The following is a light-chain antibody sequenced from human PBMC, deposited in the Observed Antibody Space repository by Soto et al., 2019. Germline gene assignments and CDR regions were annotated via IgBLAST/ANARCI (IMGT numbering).Light chain of an antibody. CDR3: CSYAGSYTYV. CDR2: DVS. Sequence: QSALTQPRSVSGSPGQSVTISCTGNSSDVGGYNYVSWYQHHPGKAPKLMIYDVSKRPSGVPDRFSGSKSGNTASLTISGIQAEDEADYYCCSYAGSYTYVFGTGTKLTVL. J-gene: IGLJ1*01. V-gene: IGLV2-11*01. CDR1: SSDVGGYNY.